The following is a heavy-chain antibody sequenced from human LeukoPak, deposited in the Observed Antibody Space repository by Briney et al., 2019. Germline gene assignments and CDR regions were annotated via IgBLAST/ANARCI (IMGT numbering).Heavy chain of an antibody. D-gene: IGHD6-19*01. CDR2: IGWISGSI. J-gene: IGHJ4*02. CDR1: SFMVAAYC. CDR3: ARAPWQWLVLGYFDC. V-gene: IGHV3-9*01. Sequence: GGSLTLSCAVSSFMVAAYCIHSVRQAPGKCLESLSVIGWISGSIGYAESVKGRFTISRDNAKNSLYLQMNSRRAEDTAVYYCARAPWQWLVLGYFDCWGQGTLVTVSS.